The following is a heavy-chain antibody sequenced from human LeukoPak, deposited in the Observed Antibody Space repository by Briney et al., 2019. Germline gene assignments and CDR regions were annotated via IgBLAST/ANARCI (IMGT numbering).Heavy chain of an antibody. CDR3: ATSTGLPLEYSSSWYYYYYMDV. Sequence: PGGAQRLSCAASAFTLSSYAMSWLPEAPGEGVEWDSAFSCSGCSTYYADSVKGRFTISRDNSKNTLYLQMNSLRAEDKAVYYCATSTGLPLEYSSSWYYYYYMDVWGKGTTVTVSS. V-gene: IGHV3-23*01. CDR1: AFTLSSYA. J-gene: IGHJ6*03. D-gene: IGHD6-13*01. CDR2: FSCSGCST.